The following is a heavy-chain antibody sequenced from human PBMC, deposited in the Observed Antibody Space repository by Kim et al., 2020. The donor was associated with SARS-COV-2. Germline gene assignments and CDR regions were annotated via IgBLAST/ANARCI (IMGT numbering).Heavy chain of an antibody. CDR3: ARGYYDYVWGSYRQAQLSDY. J-gene: IGHJ4*02. Sequence: GGSLRLSCAASGFTFSSYWMHWVRQAPGKGLVWVSRINSDGSSTSYADSVKGRFTISRDNAKNTLYLQMNSLRAEDTAVYYCARGYYDYVWGSYRQAQLSDYWGQGTLVTVSS. D-gene: IGHD3-16*02. CDR1: GFTFSSYW. CDR2: INSDGSST. V-gene: IGHV3-74*01.